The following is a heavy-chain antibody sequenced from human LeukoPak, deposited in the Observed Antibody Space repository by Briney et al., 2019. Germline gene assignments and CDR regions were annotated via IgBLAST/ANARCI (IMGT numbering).Heavy chain of an antibody. CDR1: GGSIISHDFIANDYY. CDR2: INYNGRT. CDR3: ARQYGGGAWYLDL. D-gene: IGHD1-26*01. Sequence: RTSETLSLTCTVSGGSIISHDFIANDYYRGWIRQPPGKGLEWIGIINYNGRTYYSPSLKSRLSISIDTSRNTVSLTLISVTAADTAVFYCARQYGGGAWYLDLWGRGTLVTVSS. V-gene: IGHV4-39*01. J-gene: IGHJ2*01.